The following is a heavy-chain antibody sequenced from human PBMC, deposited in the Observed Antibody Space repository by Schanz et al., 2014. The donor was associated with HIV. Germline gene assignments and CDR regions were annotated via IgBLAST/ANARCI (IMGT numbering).Heavy chain of an antibody. V-gene: IGHV3-23*01. CDR2: ISGSGDNT. J-gene: IGHJ4*02. D-gene: IGHD6-19*01. CDR1: GFIFNSYA. CDR3: ARGVPAHSSGWYLDY. Sequence: EVQLLDSGGGLVQPGGSLRLSCAASGFIFNSYAMSWVRQAPRKGLDRVSTISGSGDNTFYADSVKGRFTISRDSSKNTLYLQMNGLRAEDTAVYYCARGVPAHSSGWYLDYWGQGTLVIVSS.